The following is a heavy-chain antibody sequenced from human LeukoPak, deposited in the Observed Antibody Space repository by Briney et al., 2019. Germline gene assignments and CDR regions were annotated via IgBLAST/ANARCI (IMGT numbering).Heavy chain of an antibody. J-gene: IGHJ3*02. V-gene: IGHV1-2*02. D-gene: IGHD3-9*01. CDR1: RYTFTAYF. Sequence: ASVKVSCKAQRYTFTAYFLNGVRHAPEQGPEFVGWINPDSGDTSYAQTFQDGSTLTRDKSVSTTYMELSRLKPDDTAVYYCARLNIFRGIYNVDAFDIWGQGTMVTVSS. CDR2: INPDSGDT. CDR3: ARLNIFRGIYNVDAFDI.